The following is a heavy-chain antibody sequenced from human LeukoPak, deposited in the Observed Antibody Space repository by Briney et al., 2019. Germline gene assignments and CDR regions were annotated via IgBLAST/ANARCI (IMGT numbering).Heavy chain of an antibody. Sequence: PSETLSLTCNVSGYSIRSGYYWGWIRQPPGKGPEWIASRYHSGTSYFNPSLESRVSITVDTSKNQFSLSLSSVTAADTAVYYCARSLYGSGSYSGFFDQWGQGTLVSVSS. J-gene: IGHJ4*02. CDR2: RYHSGTS. CDR3: ARSLYGSGSYSGFFDQ. D-gene: IGHD3-10*01. CDR1: GYSIRSGYY. V-gene: IGHV4-38-2*02.